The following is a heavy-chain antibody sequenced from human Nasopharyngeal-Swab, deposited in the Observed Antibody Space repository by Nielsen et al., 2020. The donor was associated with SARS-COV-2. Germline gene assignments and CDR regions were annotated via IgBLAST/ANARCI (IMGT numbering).Heavy chain of an antibody. V-gene: IGHV3-23*01. CDR1: GLTFSTYA. CDR3: AKDGSSTPTY. D-gene: IGHD6-13*01. CDR2: ISGRGTDT. J-gene: IGHJ4*02. Sequence: GESLKISCSVSGLTFSTYAMSWVRQAPGPGLEWVSAISGRGTDTYYADSVKGRFTISRDNSKNTVFLQMNSLRADDTAVYYCAKDGSSTPTYWGQGTLVSVSS.